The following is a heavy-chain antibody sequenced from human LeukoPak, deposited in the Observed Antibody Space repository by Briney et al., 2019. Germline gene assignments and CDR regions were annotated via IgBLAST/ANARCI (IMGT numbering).Heavy chain of an antibody. Sequence: ASVKVSCKASGYSFTGYYMLWVRQAPGQGLEWMGIINPSGGSTSYAQKFQGRVTMTRDMSTSTVYMEPSSLRSEDTAVYYCASSPGDTAMLHDYWGQGTLVTVSS. D-gene: IGHD5-18*01. J-gene: IGHJ4*02. CDR1: GYSFTGYY. CDR2: INPSGGST. CDR3: ASSPGDTAMLHDY. V-gene: IGHV1-46*01.